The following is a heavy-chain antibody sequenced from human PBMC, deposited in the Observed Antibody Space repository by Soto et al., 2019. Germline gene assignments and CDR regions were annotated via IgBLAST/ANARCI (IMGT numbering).Heavy chain of an antibody. D-gene: IGHD3-10*01. CDR2: ISSSSSYI. J-gene: IGHJ5*02. CDR1: GFTFSSYS. CDR3: ASGVTMVRGVIIP. V-gene: IGHV3-21*01. Sequence: EVQLVETGGGLVQLGGSLRLSCAASGFTFSSYSMNWGRQAPGKGLEWVSSISSSSSYIYYADSVKGRFTISRDNAKNSLYLQMNSLRAEDTAVYYCASGVTMVRGVIIPWGQGTLVTVSS.